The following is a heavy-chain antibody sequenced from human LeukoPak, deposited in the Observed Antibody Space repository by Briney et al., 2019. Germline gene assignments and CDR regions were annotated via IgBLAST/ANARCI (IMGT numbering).Heavy chain of an antibody. D-gene: IGHD2-8*02. CDR1: GFTFSSYA. CDR3: AKLGYVLVGQNYFDY. Sequence: PGGSLRLSCAASGFTFSSYAMSWVRQAPGKGLEWVSAISGSGGSTYYADSVKGRFTISRDNSKNTLYLQMNSLRAEDTAVYYCAKLGYVLVGQNYFDYWGQGTLVTVSS. V-gene: IGHV3-23*01. CDR2: ISGSGGST. J-gene: IGHJ4*02.